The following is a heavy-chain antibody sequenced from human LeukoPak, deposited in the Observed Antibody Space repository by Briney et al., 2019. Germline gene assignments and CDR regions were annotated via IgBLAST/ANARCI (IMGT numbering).Heavy chain of an antibody. J-gene: IGHJ6*03. CDR2: ISSGSSTI. Sequence: GGSLRLSCAASGFTFSSYGMNWVRQAPGKGLEWVSYISSGSSTIYYADSVKGRFTISRDNAKNSLYLQMNSLRAEDTAVYYYAKLWGYYYMDVWGKGTTVTVSS. CDR3: AKLWGYYYMDV. V-gene: IGHV3-48*01. CDR1: GFTFSSYG. D-gene: IGHD2-21*01.